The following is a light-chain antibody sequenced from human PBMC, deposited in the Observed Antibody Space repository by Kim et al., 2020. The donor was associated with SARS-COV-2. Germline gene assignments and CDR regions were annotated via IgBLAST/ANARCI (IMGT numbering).Light chain of an antibody. CDR3: QAWDSSTGVV. V-gene: IGLV3-1*01. CDR1: KLGDKY. CDR2: QDS. Sequence: PGQTASITCSGDKLGDKYACWYQQKPGQSPVLVIYQDSKRPSGIPERFSGSNSGNTATLTISGTQAMDEADYYCQAWDSSTGVVFGGGTQLTVL. J-gene: IGLJ2*01.